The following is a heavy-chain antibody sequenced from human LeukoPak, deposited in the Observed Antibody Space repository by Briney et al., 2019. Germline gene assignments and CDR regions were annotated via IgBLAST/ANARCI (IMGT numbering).Heavy chain of an antibody. CDR3: ARELMDCSGGTCYSSFFDY. V-gene: IGHV4-39*07. D-gene: IGHD2-15*01. Sequence: SETLSLTCTVSGGSISSSSYFWGWIRQPPGKGLEWIGSIYYRGSAYYNPSLKSRVTISVDTSKNQFSLKLSSVTAADTAVYYCARELMDCSGGTCYSSFFDYWGQGTLVTVSS. CDR2: IYYRGSA. CDR1: GGSISSSSYF. J-gene: IGHJ4*02.